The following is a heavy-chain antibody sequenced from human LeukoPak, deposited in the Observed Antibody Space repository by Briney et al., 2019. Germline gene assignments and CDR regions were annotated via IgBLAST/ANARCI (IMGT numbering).Heavy chain of an antibody. V-gene: IGHV3-23*01. Sequence: GSLRLSFAASGFTFKTCAMSWLWPAPGKGLEWVSAIRGTGGSTYYADSVKGRFTISRDNSKNTLYLQMNSLRAEDTAVYYCAKRYDCSGPTRGPFDIWGQGTMVTVSS. J-gene: IGHJ3*02. D-gene: IGHD2-15*01. CDR3: AKRYDCSGPTRGPFDI. CDR1: GFTFKTCA. CDR2: IRGTGGST.